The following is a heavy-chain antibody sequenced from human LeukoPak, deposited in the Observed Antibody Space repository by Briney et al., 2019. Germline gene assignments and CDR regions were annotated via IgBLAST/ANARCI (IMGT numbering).Heavy chain of an antibody. Sequence: PGGSLRLSCAASGFTFSSYAMNWVRQAPGKGLEWVSTLSGSGDSTYYADSVKGRFTISRDNSKNTLYLQMNSLRAEDTAVYYCAKEMITFGGVIANWGQGTLVTVSS. V-gene: IGHV3-23*01. CDR3: AKEMITFGGVIAN. CDR2: LSGSGDST. CDR1: GFTFSSYA. J-gene: IGHJ4*02. D-gene: IGHD3-16*02.